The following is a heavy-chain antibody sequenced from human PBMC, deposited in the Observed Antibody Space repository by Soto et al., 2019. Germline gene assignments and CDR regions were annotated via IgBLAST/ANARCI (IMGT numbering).Heavy chain of an antibody. V-gene: IGHV3-13*01. J-gene: IGHJ6*03. Sequence: GGSLRLSCAASGFTFSSYDMHWVRQAPGKGLEWVSAIGTAGDTYYPGSVKGRFTISRENAKNSLYLQMNSLRAGDTAVYYCARARDSGYADAPYYYYMDVWGKGTTVTVSS. CDR3: ARARDSGYADAPYYYYMDV. CDR1: GFTFSSYD. CDR2: IGTAGDT. D-gene: IGHD5-12*01.